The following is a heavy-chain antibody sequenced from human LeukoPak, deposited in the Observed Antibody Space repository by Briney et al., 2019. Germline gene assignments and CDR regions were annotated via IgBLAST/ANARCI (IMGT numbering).Heavy chain of an antibody. CDR3: ARDRGVTTFGYFDY. V-gene: IGHV4-34*01. CDR2: INHSGST. J-gene: IGHJ4*02. CDR1: GGSFSGYY. Sequence: PSETLSLTCAVYGGSFSGYYWSWIRQPPGKGLEWIGEINHSGSTNYNPSLKSRVTISVDTSKNQFSLKLSSVTAADTAEYYCARDRGVTTFGYFDYWGQGTLVTVSS. D-gene: IGHD4-17*01.